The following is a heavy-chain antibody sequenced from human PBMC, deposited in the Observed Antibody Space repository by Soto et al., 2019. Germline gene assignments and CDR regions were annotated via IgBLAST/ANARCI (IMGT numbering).Heavy chain of an antibody. Sequence: SVKVSCKASGGTFSSYAISWVRQAPGQGLEWMGGIIPIFGTANYAQKFQGRVTITADKSTSTAYMELSSLRSEDTAVYYCASGGYYDSSGYYVYYYGMDVWGQGTTVTAP. J-gene: IGHJ6*02. D-gene: IGHD3-22*01. CDR2: IIPIFGTA. CDR3: ASGGYYDSSGYYVYYYGMDV. CDR1: GGTFSSYA. V-gene: IGHV1-69*06.